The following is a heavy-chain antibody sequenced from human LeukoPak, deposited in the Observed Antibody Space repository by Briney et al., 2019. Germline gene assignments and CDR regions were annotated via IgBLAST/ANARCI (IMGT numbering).Heavy chain of an antibody. J-gene: IGHJ4*02. V-gene: IGHV4-39*01. CDR3: ASLDYGDYVVY. Sequence: SETLSLTCTVSGGSISSSSYYWGWIRQPPGKGLEWIGSIYYSGSTYYNPSLKSRVTISVDTSKNQFSLKLSSVTAADTAVYYCASLDYGDYVVYWGQGTLVTVSS. CDR2: IYYSGST. D-gene: IGHD4-17*01. CDR1: GGSISSSSYY.